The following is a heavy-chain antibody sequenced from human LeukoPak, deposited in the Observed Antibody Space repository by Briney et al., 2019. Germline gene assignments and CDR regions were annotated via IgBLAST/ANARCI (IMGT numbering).Heavy chain of an antibody. CDR2: IYYSGST. CDR1: GGSISSGDYY. Sequence: SETLSLTCTVSGGSISSGDYYWSWIRQPPGKGLEWIGYIYYSGSTYYNPSLKSRVTISVDTSKNQFSLKLSSVTAADTAVYYCARDGNYGGNSRAFDYWGRGTLVTVSS. CDR3: ARDGNYGGNSRAFDY. J-gene: IGHJ4*02. V-gene: IGHV4-30-4*01. D-gene: IGHD4-23*01.